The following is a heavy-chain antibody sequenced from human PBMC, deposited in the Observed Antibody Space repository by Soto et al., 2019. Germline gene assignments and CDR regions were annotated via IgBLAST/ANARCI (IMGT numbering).Heavy chain of an antibody. D-gene: IGHD3-3*01. J-gene: IGHJ6*02. Sequence: SETLSLTCTVSGGSISSSSYYWGWIRQPPGKGLEWIGSIYYSGSTYYNPSLKSRVTISVDTSKNQFSLKLSSVTAADTAVYYCAGRYYDFWSGYYGYYGMDVWGQGTTVTVSS. V-gene: IGHV4-39*07. CDR3: AGRYYDFWSGYYGYYGMDV. CDR1: GGSISSSSYY. CDR2: IYYSGST.